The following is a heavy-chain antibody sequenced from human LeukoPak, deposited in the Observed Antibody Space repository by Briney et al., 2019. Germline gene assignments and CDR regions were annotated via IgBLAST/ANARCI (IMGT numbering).Heavy chain of an antibody. CDR3: ARDPHYGDILNDPFDI. CDR1: GYTFTSYG. CDR2: ISAYNGNT. V-gene: IGHV1-18*01. Sequence: ASVKVSCKASGYTFTSYGISWVRQAPGQGLEWMGWISAYNGNTNYAQKLQGRVTMTTDTSTSTAYMELRSLRSDDTAVYFCARDPHYGDILNDPFDIWGQGTMVTVSS. J-gene: IGHJ3*02. D-gene: IGHD4-17*01.